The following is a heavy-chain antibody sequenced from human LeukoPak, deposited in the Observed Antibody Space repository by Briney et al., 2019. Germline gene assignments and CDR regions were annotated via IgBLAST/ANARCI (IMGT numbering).Heavy chain of an antibody. Sequence: SQTLSLTCTVSGGSISSGGYYWSWIRQHPGKGLEWIGYIYYSGTTYYNPSLKSRVTISVDTSKNQFSLKLSSVTAADTAVYYCARHRYRSGSDWIDPWGQGTLVTVSS. V-gene: IGHV4-31*03. CDR3: ARHRYRSGSDWIDP. CDR1: GGSISSGGYY. CDR2: IYYSGTT. D-gene: IGHD1-26*01. J-gene: IGHJ5*02.